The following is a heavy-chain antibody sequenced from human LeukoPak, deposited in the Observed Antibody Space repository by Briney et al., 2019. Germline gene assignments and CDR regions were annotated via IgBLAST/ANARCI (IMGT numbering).Heavy chain of an antibody. D-gene: IGHD5-18*01. V-gene: IGHV3-23*01. CDR1: GFTFDDYA. Sequence: GGSLRLSCAASGFTFDDYAMHWVRQAPGKGLEWVSTISDSVSGGSTYYADSVKGRFTISRDNSKNTLYLQMNSLRAEDTAVYYCAKDRTGYSYGYFLSPWGQGTLVTVSS. CDR2: ISDSVSGGST. CDR3: AKDRTGYSYGYFLSP. J-gene: IGHJ5*02.